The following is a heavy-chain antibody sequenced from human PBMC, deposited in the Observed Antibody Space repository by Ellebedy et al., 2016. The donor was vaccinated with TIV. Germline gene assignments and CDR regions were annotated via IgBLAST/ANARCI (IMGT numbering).Heavy chain of an antibody. CDR1: GFTFSSYA. CDR2: ISGSGGST. J-gene: IGHJ4*02. V-gene: IGHV3-23*01. D-gene: IGHD5-18*01. CDR3: AKLVSGHSYGYIDY. Sequence: GESLKISCAASGFTFSSYAMSWVRQAPGKGLEWVSAISGSGGSTYYADSVKGRFTISRDNSKNTLYLQMNSLRAEDTAVYYCAKLVSGHSYGYIDYWGQGTLVTVSS.